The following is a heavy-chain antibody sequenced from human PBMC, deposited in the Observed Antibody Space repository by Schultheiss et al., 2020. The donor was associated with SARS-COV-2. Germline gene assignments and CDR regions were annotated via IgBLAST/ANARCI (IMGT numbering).Heavy chain of an antibody. CDR3: ARGPRDTSDYKGLNI. Sequence: SETLSLTCAVYGGSFSGYYWSWIRQPPGKGLEWIGEIYHSGSPDYNPSLKSRVTISVDTSKNQFSLKLNSVTAADTAVYYCARGPRDTSDYKGLNIWGQGTMVTVSS. D-gene: IGHD3-22*01. CDR1: GGSFSGYY. J-gene: IGHJ3*02. CDR2: IYHSGSP. V-gene: IGHV4-34*01.